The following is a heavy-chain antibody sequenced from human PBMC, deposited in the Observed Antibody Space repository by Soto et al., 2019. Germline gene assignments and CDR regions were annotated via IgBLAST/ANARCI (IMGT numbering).Heavy chain of an antibody. Sequence: SETLSLTCTVSGGSISSSSYYWGWIRQPPGKGLEWIGSIYYSGSTYYNPSLKSRVTISVDTSKNQFSLKLSSVTAADTAVYYCARHSRYGSGSYYNGAYNWFDPWGQGTLVTVSS. J-gene: IGHJ5*02. CDR3: ARHSRYGSGSYYNGAYNWFDP. CDR1: GGSISSSSYY. V-gene: IGHV4-39*01. D-gene: IGHD3-10*01. CDR2: IYYSGST.